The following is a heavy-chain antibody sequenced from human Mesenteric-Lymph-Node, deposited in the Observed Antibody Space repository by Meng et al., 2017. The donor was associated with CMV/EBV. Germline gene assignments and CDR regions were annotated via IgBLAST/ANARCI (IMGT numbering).Heavy chain of an antibody. CDR2: IYYSGST. CDR3: AREEPIFWGAFDV. J-gene: IGHJ3*01. V-gene: IGHV4-39*02. Sequence: SETLSLTCTVSGGSISSSSYYWGWIRQPPGKGLEWIGSIYYSGSTYYNPSLKSRVIISVDTSKNQFSLKLSSVTAADTAVYYCAREEPIFWGAFDVWGQGTMVTVSS. D-gene: IGHD3-9*01. CDR1: GGSISSSSYY.